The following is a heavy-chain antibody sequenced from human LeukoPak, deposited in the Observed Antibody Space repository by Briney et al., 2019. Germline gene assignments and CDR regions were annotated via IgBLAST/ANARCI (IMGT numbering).Heavy chain of an antibody. V-gene: IGHV1-69*02. CDR1: GGTFSSYT. J-gene: IGHJ4*02. D-gene: IGHD6-13*01. CDR2: IIPILGIA. CDR3: ADHSSSWTFDY. Sequence: SVKVSCKASGGTFSSYTISWVRQAPGQGLEWMGRIIPILGIANYAQKFQGRDTITADKSTSTAYMELSSLRSEDTAVYYCADHSSSWTFDYWGQGTLVTVSS.